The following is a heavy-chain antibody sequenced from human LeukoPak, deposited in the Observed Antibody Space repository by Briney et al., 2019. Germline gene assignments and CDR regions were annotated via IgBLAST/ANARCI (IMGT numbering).Heavy chain of an antibody. D-gene: IGHD5-12*01. CDR2: IKTKADGGTT. V-gene: IGHV3-15*01. J-gene: IGHJ5*01. CDR1: GFTFTTYG. Sequence: GGSLRLSCAASGFTFTTYGLHWVRQAPGKGLEWVGRIKTKADGGTTDYAAPVKGRFTLSRDDSKSTLFLQMNSLKTEDTAVYYCTTATKISGYDSWGQGTLVTVSS. CDR3: TTATKISGYDS.